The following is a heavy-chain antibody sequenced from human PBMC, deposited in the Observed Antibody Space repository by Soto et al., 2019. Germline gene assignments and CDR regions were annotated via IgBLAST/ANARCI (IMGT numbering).Heavy chain of an antibody. V-gene: IGHV3-48*02. J-gene: IGHJ6*02. Sequence: EVQLEESGGGLVQPGGSLRLSCAASGFTFSRDTMNWVRQTPGKGLEWVSYISSGSLSIYYADSVKGRFTVSRANAKNSLCLKMNSLRDEDTAVYYCARGGSSSDNGMDVWGQGTTVTVSS. D-gene: IGHD3-16*01. CDR2: ISSGSLSI. CDR3: ARGGSSSDNGMDV. CDR1: GFTFSRDT.